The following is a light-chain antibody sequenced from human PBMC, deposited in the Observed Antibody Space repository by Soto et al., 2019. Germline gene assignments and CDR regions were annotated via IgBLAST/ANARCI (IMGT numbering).Light chain of an antibody. CDR2: GTS. V-gene: IGKV3-20*01. CDR1: QSVSSSY. Sequence: VFPDSPTSLCLSPGGTATFSCRASQSVSSSYLAWYQQKPGQAPRLLIYGTSTRATGIPARFSGSGSGTDFTLTISRLEPEDFAVYYCQQYGSSPPLTLGGGTKVDIK. J-gene: IGKJ4*01. CDR3: QQYGSSPPLT.